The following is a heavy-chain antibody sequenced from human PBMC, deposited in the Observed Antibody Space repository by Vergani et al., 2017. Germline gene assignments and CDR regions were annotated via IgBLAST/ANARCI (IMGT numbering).Heavy chain of an antibody. V-gene: IGHV3-30*02. CDR1: GFTLSNYD. CDR2: IQFDGSNK. Sequence: QGQLVESGGGVVQRGGSPRLSCATSGFTLSNYDMQWIRQGPGKGLEFVAFIQFDGSNKYYADSVKGRFTLSRDFSKNTLYLQMNSLRTDDTATYYCAKHFRGWGIDYWGQGTQVIVSS. J-gene: IGHJ4*02. D-gene: IGHD3-16*01. CDR3: AKHFRGWGIDY.